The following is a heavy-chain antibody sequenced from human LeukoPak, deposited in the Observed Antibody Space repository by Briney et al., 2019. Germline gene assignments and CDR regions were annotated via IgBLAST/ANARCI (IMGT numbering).Heavy chain of an antibody. J-gene: IGHJ4*02. CDR3: ARRVVPAATFDY. Sequence: SETLSLTCAVSGGSISSGGYSWSWIRQPPGRGLEWIGYIYHSGSTYYNPSLKSRVTISVDRSKNQFSLKLSSVTAADTAVYHCARRVVPAATFDYWGQGTLVTVSS. CDR2: IYHSGST. V-gene: IGHV4-30-2*01. D-gene: IGHD2-2*01. CDR1: GGSISSGGYS.